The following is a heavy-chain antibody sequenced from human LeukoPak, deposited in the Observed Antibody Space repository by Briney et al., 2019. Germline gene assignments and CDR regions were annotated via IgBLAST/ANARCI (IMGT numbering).Heavy chain of an antibody. Sequence: GGSLRLSCAASGFTFSSYAMIWVRQAPGKGLEWVSAISGSDVTTYYADSVKGRFTISRDNSKNTLHLQMNSLRAEDTAVYYCARELPEENCSGGSCPFDYWGQGTLVTVSS. CDR3: ARELPEENCSGGSCPFDY. V-gene: IGHV3-23*01. CDR2: ISGSDVTT. J-gene: IGHJ4*02. CDR1: GFTFSSYA. D-gene: IGHD2-15*01.